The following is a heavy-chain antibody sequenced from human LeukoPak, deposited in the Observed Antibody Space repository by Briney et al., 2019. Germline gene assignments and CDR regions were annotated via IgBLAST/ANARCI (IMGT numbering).Heavy chain of an antibody. CDR2: INWNGDST. D-gene: IGHD6-19*01. CDR1: GFTFDDYG. CDR3: SKDQSSGWPRSFDY. J-gene: IGHJ4*02. Sequence: GGSLRLSCVASGFTFDDYGMSWVRQAPGKGLELVCGINWNGDSTTYEDSVKGRFTISRDNAKNSLFLQVNSLRADDTAFYYCSKDQSSGWPRSFDYWGQGTLVTVPS. V-gene: IGHV3-20*04.